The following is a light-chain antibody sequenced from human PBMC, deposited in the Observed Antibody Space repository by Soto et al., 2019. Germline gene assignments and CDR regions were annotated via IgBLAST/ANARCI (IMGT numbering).Light chain of an antibody. CDR3: QQSYSTPWK. Sequence: DIQITQSPSSLSESVGDRVIITFLASQSITNFLNWYQQKPGKAPNLLIYAASSLQSGVPSRFSGSASGTAFTLTISSLQPEDFATYYCQQSYSTPWKCGQGTKGDI. CDR1: QSITNF. V-gene: IGKV1-39*01. CDR2: AAS. J-gene: IGKJ1*01.